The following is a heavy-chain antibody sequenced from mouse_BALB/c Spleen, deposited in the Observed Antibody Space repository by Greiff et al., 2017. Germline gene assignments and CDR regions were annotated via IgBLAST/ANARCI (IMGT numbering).Heavy chain of an antibody. CDR2: IYPSDSYT. D-gene: IGHD1-1*01. CDR1: GYTFTSYW. J-gene: IGHJ3*01. V-gene: IGHV1-69*02. CDR3: TRDDYGSRGGFAY. Sequence: VQLQQPGAELVRPGASVKLSCKASGYTFTSYWINWVKQRPGQGLEWIGNIYPSDSYTNYNQKFKDKATLTVDKSSSTAYMQLSSPTSEDSAVYYCTRDDYGSRGGFAYWGQGTLVTVSA.